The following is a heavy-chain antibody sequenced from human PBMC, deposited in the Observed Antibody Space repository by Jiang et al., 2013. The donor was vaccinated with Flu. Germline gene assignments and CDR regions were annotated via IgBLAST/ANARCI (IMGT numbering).Heavy chain of an antibody. Sequence: GAEVKKPGASVKVSCKASGYTFTGYYMHWVRQAPGQGLEWMGWINPNSGGTNYAQKFQGWVTMTRDTSISTAYMELSRLRSDDTAVYYCARESPRYFDWFEPFDYWGQGTLVTVSS. CDR2: INPNSGGT. V-gene: IGHV1-2*04. D-gene: IGHD3-9*01. J-gene: IGHJ4*02. CDR3: ARESPRYFDWFEPFDY. CDR1: GYTFTGYY.